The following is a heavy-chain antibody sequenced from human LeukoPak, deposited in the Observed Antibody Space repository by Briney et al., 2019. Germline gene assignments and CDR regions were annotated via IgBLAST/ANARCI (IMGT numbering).Heavy chain of an antibody. J-gene: IGHJ4*02. CDR3: ARLCLEWLLYGEES. CDR2: IYHSGST. CDR1: GGSISSGGYY. D-gene: IGHD3-3*01. Sequence: SSETLSLTCTVSGGSISSGGYYWSWIRQPPGKSLEWIGYIYHSGSTYYNPSLKSRVTISVDRSKNQFSLKLSSVTAADTAVYYCARLCLEWLLYGEESWGQGTLVTVSS. V-gene: IGHV4-30-2*01.